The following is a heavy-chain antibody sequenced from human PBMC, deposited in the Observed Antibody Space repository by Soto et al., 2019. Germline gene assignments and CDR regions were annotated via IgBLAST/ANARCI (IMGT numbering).Heavy chain of an antibody. CDR1: GYTFTRYY. J-gene: IGHJ5*02. D-gene: IGHD4-17*01. Sequence: VKVSCKASGYTFTRYYMHWLRQAPGQVPEWMGIINLSAGSTRYAQEFQGRVTMSRDTSTTTVYMELSSLRSDDTAVYYCARGPRARDYGTYASWFDPWGQGTQVTVSS. CDR3: ARGPRARDYGTYASWFDP. V-gene: IGHV1-46*01. CDR2: INLSAGST.